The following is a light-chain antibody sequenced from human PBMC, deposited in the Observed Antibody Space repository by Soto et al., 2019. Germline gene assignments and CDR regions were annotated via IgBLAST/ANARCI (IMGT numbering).Light chain of an antibody. CDR3: QYADA. V-gene: IGKV3-20*01. Sequence: EIVLTQSPGTLSLSPGEGATLSCRASQSVDSRYLAWYQQKPGQAPKLLIYGASSRATGIPDRFSGSGSGTDFTLTISRLEPEDFAVYYCQYADAFGQGTKLEIK. CDR2: GAS. CDR1: QSVDSRY. J-gene: IGKJ2*01.